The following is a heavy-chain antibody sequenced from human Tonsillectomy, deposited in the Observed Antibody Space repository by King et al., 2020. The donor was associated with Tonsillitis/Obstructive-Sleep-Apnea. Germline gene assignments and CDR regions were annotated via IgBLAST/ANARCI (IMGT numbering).Heavy chain of an antibody. CDR2: IYYSGSP. CDR3: ARDQTNCSTTACADYCDY. Sequence: VPLPASGPGLVTPSATLSLPCTVSGGSVTSGGYYWSWIRQPPRQGLAWIGYIYYSGSPDYNPSLKSRVTLSVHTSKHQFSLRLSSVTAADTAVYYCARDQTNCSTTACADYCDYGGQGTLVTVS. V-gene: IGHV4-61*08. CDR1: GGSVTSGGYY. J-gene: IGHJ4*02. D-gene: IGHD2-2*01.